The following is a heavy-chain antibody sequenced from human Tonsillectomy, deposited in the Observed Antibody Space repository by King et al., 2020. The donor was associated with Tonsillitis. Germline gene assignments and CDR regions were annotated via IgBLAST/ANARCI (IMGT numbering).Heavy chain of an antibody. CDR2: LKSKNSGGTA. Sequence: VQLVESGGGLVQSGGSLRLSCAASGFTFSTAWMSWVRQAPGKGLEWVGRLKSKNSGGTADYAAPVKGRFTMSRDDSKNTLYLQMNSLKSEDTAVYYCTTGSLNTVITVAEDHWGQGTLVIVSS. D-gene: IGHD4-23*01. CDR3: TTGSLNTVITVAEDH. CDR1: GFTFSTAW. J-gene: IGHJ4*02. V-gene: IGHV3-15*01.